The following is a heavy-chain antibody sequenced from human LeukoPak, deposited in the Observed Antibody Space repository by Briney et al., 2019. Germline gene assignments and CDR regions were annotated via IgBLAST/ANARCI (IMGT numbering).Heavy chain of an antibody. CDR2: IYPGDSDT. CDR3: ARQIGLVSGGNDAFDI. J-gene: IGHJ3*02. Sequence: GESLKISCKGSGYSFTSYWIGWVRQMPGKGLEWMGIIYPGDSDTRYSPSFQGQVTISADKSISTAYLQWSSLKASDTAMYYCARQIGLVSGGNDAFDIWGQGTMVTVSS. V-gene: IGHV5-51*01. D-gene: IGHD6-19*01. CDR1: GYSFTSYW.